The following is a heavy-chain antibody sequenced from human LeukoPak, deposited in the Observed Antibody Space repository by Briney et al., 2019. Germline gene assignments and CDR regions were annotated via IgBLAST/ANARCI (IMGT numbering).Heavy chain of an antibody. J-gene: IGHJ4*02. Sequence: SETLSLTCAVSGGSISSSNWWSWVRQPPGKGLEWIGEIFHSGSTNHNPSLKSRVTISVDTSKNQFSLKLSSVTAADTAVYYCARLSYSSSWYVYSSSGWYYFDYWGQGTLVTVSS. V-gene: IGHV4-4*02. CDR3: ARLSYSSSWYVYSSSGWYYFDY. CDR1: GGSISSSNW. D-gene: IGHD6-13*01. CDR2: IFHSGST.